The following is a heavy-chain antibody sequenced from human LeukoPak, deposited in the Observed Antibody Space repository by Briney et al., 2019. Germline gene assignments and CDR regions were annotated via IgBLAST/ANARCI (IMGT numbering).Heavy chain of an antibody. CDR3: ARDNSIADWGWWFDH. J-gene: IGHJ5*02. D-gene: IGHD2-8*02. CDR2: INPSGSST. V-gene: IGHV1-46*01. CDR1: GYIFTNHY. Sequence: ASVKVSCKASGYIFTNHYMHWVRQAPGQGLEWMGLINPSGSSTLYAEKFRGRIIMTRDMSTATDYMELSSLRSEDTAVYYCARDNSIADWGWWFDHWGQGTLVTVSS.